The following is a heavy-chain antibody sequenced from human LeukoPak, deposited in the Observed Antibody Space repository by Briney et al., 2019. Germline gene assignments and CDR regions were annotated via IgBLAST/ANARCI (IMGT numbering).Heavy chain of an antibody. V-gene: IGHV4-38-2*01. J-gene: IGHJ4*02. D-gene: IGHD3-22*01. Sequence: SETLSLTCAVSGYSISSGYYWGWIRQPPGKGLEWIGSIYHSGSTYYNPSLKSRVTISVDTSKNQFSLKLSSVTAADTAVYYCARGRIVYYYDSSGSSPYNYFDYWGQGTLVTVSS. CDR3: ARGRIVYYYDSSGSSPYNYFDY. CDR1: GYSISSGYY. CDR2: IYHSGST.